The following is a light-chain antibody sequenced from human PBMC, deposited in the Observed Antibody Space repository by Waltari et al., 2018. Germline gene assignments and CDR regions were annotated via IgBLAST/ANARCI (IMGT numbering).Light chain of an antibody. V-gene: IGLV2-11*01. CDR2: DVT. CDR3: CSYAGSYTHLV. Sequence: QSALTQPRSVSGSPGQSVTIPCTVTRSDIGGYDYFSWYQHNPAKPPKLMICDVTKPPSAVPERFSGSKSGNTASLTISGLQAEDEADYYCCSYAGSYTHLVFSGGTKLTVL. J-gene: IGLJ2*01. CDR1: RSDIGGYDY.